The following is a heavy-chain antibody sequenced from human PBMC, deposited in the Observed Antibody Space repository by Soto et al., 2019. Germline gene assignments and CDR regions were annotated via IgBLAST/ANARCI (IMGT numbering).Heavy chain of an antibody. Sequence: EVQLLESGGGLVQPGGSLRLSCAASGFTFSSYAMSWVRQAPGKGLEWVSTISGSGSKTYYADSVKGRFTISKDNSQSTLNLQMNSLRAEDTAVYYWAKDSLNYYYSSGPFDPWGQGTLVTVSS. V-gene: IGHV3-23*01. CDR3: AKDSLNYYYSSGPFDP. D-gene: IGHD3-10*01. CDR1: GFTFSSYA. CDR2: ISGSGSKT. J-gene: IGHJ5*02.